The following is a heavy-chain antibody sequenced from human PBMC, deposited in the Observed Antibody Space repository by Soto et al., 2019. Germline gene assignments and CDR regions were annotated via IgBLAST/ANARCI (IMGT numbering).Heavy chain of an antibody. V-gene: IGHV3-21*01. CDR1: GFTFSSHN. CDR2: ISGSSSYI. CDR3: ARTVFGDYVWGAFDI. Sequence: GGSLRLSCAASGFTFSSHNMNWVRQAPGKGLEWVSCISGSSSYIFYADSVKGRFTISRDNAKNSLYLQMNSLRVGDTAVYYCARTVFGDYVWGAFDIWGQGTMVTVSS. J-gene: IGHJ3*02. D-gene: IGHD4-17*01.